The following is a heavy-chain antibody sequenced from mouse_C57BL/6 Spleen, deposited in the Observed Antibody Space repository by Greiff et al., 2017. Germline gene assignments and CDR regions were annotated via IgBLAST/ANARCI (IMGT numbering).Heavy chain of an antibody. D-gene: IGHD1-1*01. V-gene: IGHV1-82*01. CDR3: ARDPNYYGSSYGYFDV. Sequence: VQLQESGPELVKPGASVKISCKASGYAFSSSWMNWVKQRPGKGLEWIGRIYPGDGDTNYNGKFKGKATLTADKSSSTAYMQLRSLTSEDSAVYFCARDPNYYGSSYGYFDVWGTGTTVTVSS. J-gene: IGHJ1*03. CDR1: GYAFSSSW. CDR2: IYPGDGDT.